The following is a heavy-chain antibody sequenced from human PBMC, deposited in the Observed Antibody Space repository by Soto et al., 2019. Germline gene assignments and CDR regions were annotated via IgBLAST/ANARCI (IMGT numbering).Heavy chain of an antibody. V-gene: IGHV1-2*02. CDR3: AREASAVLALHY. Sequence: QVQLVPSGAELKKPGASVKVSCKASGYTFTAYAMHWVRQAPGQGLEWMGWINPNSGDATYAQKSQGRVTMTMDTAITTAYMALSSLSYDDTAVYYCAREASAVLALHYWGAGTLVSVS. D-gene: IGHD6-19*01. CDR2: INPNSGDA. CDR1: GYTFTAYA. J-gene: IGHJ4*02.